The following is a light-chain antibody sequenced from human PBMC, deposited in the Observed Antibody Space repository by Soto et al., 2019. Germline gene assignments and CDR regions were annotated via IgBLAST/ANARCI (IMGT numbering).Light chain of an antibody. CDR3: QSYDSSLSGSLV. J-gene: IGLJ2*01. V-gene: IGLV1-40*01. Sequence: QSVLTQPPSVSGAPGQRITISCTGSSSNFGAGYDVHWYQQLPGTAPKLLIYANSNRPSGVPDRFSGSKSGTSASLAITGLQAEDGADYYCQSYDSSLSGSLVFGGGTKLTVL. CDR1: SSNFGAGYD. CDR2: ANS.